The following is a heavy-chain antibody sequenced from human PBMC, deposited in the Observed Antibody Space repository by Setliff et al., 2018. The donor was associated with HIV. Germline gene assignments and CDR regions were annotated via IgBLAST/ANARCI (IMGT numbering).Heavy chain of an antibody. CDR2: IYTSETT. V-gene: IGHV4-39*02. CDR1: GDSVNDRSYF. CDR3: ARVVAATHYYYYYMDV. Sequence: SETLSLTCTVSGDSVNDRSYFWGWIRQPPGKGLEWIGHIYTSETTNYNPSLKSRVTISLDTSNNHFSLKLRSVTATDTAVYYCARVVAATHYYYYYMDVWGKGTTVTVSS. D-gene: IGHD2-15*01. J-gene: IGHJ6*03.